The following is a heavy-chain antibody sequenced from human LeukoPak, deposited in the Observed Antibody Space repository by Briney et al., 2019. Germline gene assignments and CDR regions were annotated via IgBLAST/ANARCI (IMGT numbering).Heavy chain of an antibody. CDR3: ARDGDYPFQD. Sequence: SETLSLTCTVSGGSISSGDYYWSWIRQPPGKGLEWIGEINHSGSTNYNPSLKSRVTISVDTSKNQFSLKLSSVTAADTAVYYCARDGDYPFQDWGQGTLVTVSS. J-gene: IGHJ4*02. D-gene: IGHD4-17*01. CDR2: INHSGST. V-gene: IGHV4-39*07. CDR1: GGSISSGDYY.